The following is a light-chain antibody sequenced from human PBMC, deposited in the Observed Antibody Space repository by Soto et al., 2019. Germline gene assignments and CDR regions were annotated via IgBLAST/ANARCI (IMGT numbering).Light chain of an antibody. CDR3: SSFTSSSTFV. CDR1: SSDVGRYNY. J-gene: IGLJ1*01. CDR2: DVS. V-gene: IGLV2-14*03. Sequence: VLSPPASVTGSSGQSITISCTETSSDVGRYNYVSWFQQHPGKVPKLIIYDVSNRPSGVSDRFSGSKSGNTASLTISGLHPEDEADYYCSSFTSSSTFVFGTGTKVTVL.